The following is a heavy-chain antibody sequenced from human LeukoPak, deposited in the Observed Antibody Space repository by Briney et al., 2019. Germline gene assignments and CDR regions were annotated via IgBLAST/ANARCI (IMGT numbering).Heavy chain of an antibody. J-gene: IGHJ4*02. CDR3: AKIYYGSGHRTLPLFDY. D-gene: IGHD3-10*01. CDR2: ISGSGGST. CDR1: GFTFSSYG. Sequence: PGGSLRLSCAASGFTFSSYGMSWVRQAPGKGLEWVSAISGSGGSTYYADSVKGRFTISRDNSKNTLYLQMNSLRAEDTAVYYCAKIYYGSGHRTLPLFDYWGQGTLVTVSS. V-gene: IGHV3-23*01.